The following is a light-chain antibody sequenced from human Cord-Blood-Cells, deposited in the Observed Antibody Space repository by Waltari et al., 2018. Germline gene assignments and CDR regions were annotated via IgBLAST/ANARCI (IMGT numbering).Light chain of an antibody. CDR3: QQSYSTPRLT. J-gene: IGKJ3*01. CDR2: AAS. Sequence: DIQMTQSPSSLSASVGDRVTITCRASQSISSNLNWYQQKPGKAPKLLIYAASSLQSGVPSRFSGSGSGTDFTLTISSLQPEDFATYYCQQSYSTPRLTFGPGTKVDIK. V-gene: IGKV1-39*01. CDR1: QSISSN.